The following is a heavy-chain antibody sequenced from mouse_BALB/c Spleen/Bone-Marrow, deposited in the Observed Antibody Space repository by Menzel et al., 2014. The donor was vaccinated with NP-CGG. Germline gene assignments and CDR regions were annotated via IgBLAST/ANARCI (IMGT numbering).Heavy chain of an antibody. Sequence: EVQGVESGGGLVQPGGSLKLSCAASGFDFSRYWMSWVRQAPGKELEWIGEINPHSSTINYTPSLKDKFTISRDNAKNTLYLQMSKVRSEDTALYYCARQGYFGRSDYWGQGTTLTVSS. V-gene: IGHV4-1*02. CDR3: ARQGYFGRSDY. J-gene: IGHJ2*01. CDR2: INPHSSTI. CDR1: GFDFSRYW. D-gene: IGHD1-1*01.